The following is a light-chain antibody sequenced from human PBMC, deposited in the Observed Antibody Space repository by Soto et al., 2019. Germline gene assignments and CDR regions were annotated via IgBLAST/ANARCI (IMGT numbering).Light chain of an antibody. Sequence: QSVLTQPPSVSGAPGQRVTISCTGSSSNIGAGYDVHWYQQLPGTAPKLLIDGNSNRPSGVPDRFSGSKSGTSASLAITWLHAEDEADYYCQSYDSSLSGWVFGGGTKLTVL. CDR3: QSYDSSLSGWV. V-gene: IGLV1-40*01. CDR2: GNS. CDR1: SSNIGAGYD. J-gene: IGLJ3*02.